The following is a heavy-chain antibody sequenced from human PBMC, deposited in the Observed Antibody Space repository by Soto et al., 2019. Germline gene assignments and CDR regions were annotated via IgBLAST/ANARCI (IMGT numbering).Heavy chain of an antibody. Sequence: GASVKVSCKASGGTFSSYTISWVRQAPGQGLEWMGRIIPILGIANYAQKFQGRVTITADKSTSTAYMELSSLRSEDTAVYYCARGGGDYYDSSGLDYWGQRTLVTVSS. CDR2: IIPILGIA. CDR1: GGTFSSYT. D-gene: IGHD3-22*01. V-gene: IGHV1-69*02. J-gene: IGHJ4*02. CDR3: ARGGGDYYDSSGLDY.